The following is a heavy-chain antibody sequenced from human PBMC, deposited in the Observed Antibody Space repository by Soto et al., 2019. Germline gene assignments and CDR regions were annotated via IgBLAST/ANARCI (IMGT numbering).Heavy chain of an antibody. D-gene: IGHD2-8*02. CDR3: ALRPECELLAFAY. V-gene: IGHV2-5*01. CDR1: GLSLSTETMG. Sequence: QITLKESGPTLGKPTQTLTLTCTVSGLSLSTETMGVGWIRQPPGKALEWLALIYWNDDKRYRPSLKSRLTITKDTSKNQVVLTMTNLAHLYTATYYCALRPECELLAFAYLGQGTLVTVSS. J-gene: IGHJ4*02. CDR2: IYWNDDK.